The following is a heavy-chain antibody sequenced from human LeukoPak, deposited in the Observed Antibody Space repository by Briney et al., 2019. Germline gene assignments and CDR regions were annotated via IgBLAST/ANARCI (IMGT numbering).Heavy chain of an antibody. V-gene: IGHV3-15*01. D-gene: IGHD6-19*01. CDR1: GFTFSNAW. CDR2: IKSKTDGGTT. CDR3: TTGGWYWTSDFDY. J-gene: IGHJ4*02. Sequence: KSGGSLRLSCAASGFTFSNAWMSWVRQAPGKGLEWVGRIKSKTDGGTTDYAAPVKGRFTISRDDSKNTLYLQMNSLKTEDTAVYYCTTGGWYWTSDFDYWGQGTLVTVSS.